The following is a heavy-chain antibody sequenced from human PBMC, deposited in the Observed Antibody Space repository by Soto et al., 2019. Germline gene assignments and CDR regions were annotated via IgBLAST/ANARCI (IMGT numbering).Heavy chain of an antibody. CDR3: ARDGQSLAPYALDV. V-gene: IGHV3-33*01. CDR2: IWYDGSNK. CDR1: GFTFSGHA. Sequence: QVQVVESGGGVVQPGRSLRLSCTASGFTFSGHAMHWVRQPPGKGLEWVAQIWYDGSNKYYADSVKGRVTISRDNSKNTLYVQMDSLRVEDTAVYYCARDGQSLAPYALDVWGQGTSVTVSS. D-gene: IGHD6-19*01. J-gene: IGHJ6*02.